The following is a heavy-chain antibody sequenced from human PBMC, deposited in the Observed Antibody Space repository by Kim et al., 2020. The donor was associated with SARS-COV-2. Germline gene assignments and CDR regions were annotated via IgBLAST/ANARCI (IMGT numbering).Heavy chain of an antibody. D-gene: IGHD3-10*01. Sequence: GGSLRLSCAASGFTFSSYSMNWVRQAPGKGLEWVSSISSSSSYIYYADSVKGRFTISRDNAKNSLYLQMNSLRAEDTAVYYCARDLRAAYGSGSYYNGLYYYYGMDVSGHGTTVTFS. V-gene: IGHV3-21*01. CDR3: ARDLRAAYGSGSYYNGLYYYYGMDV. CDR1: GFTFSSYS. J-gene: IGHJ6*02. CDR2: ISSSSSYI.